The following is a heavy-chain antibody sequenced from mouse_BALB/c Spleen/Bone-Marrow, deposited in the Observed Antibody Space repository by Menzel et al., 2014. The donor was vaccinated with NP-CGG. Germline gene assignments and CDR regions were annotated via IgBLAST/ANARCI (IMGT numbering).Heavy chain of an antibody. J-gene: IGHJ4*01. Sequence: GSELVRPGASVKLSCKASGYTFTSYWMHWVKQRPGQGLEWIGNIYPGSGRTNYDEKFKSKATLTVDTSSSTAYMQLSSLTSEDSAVYFCTITTTASYAMDYWGQGTSVTVSS. CDR1: GYTFTSYW. CDR2: IYPGSGRT. CDR3: TITTTASYAMDY. D-gene: IGHD1-1*01. V-gene: IGHV1S22*01.